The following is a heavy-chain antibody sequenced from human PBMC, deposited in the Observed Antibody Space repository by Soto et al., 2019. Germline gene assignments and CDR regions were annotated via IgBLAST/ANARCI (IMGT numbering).Heavy chain of an antibody. CDR2: IYHSGST. V-gene: IGHV4-4*02. CDR1: GGSISISNW. J-gene: IGHJ3*02. CDR3: ASLIVPYVAGLNI. D-gene: IGHD1-26*01. Sequence: SETLSRTCAVSGGSISISNWWSWVRQPPGKWLEWIGEIYHSGSTNYNPSLKSRVTISVDTSKNMFSLKRSSVTAGDAAVSYYASLIVPYVAGLNIWGQGKMVT.